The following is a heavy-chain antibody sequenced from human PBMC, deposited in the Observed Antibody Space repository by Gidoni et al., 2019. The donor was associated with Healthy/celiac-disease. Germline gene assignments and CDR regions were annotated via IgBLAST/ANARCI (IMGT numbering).Heavy chain of an antibody. J-gene: IGHJ4*02. D-gene: IGHD6-19*01. Sequence: EVQLVESGGGLVQPGGSRRLSCEASGFTFSSFWMSWVRQAPGKGLEWVANIKQDGSEKYYVDSVKGRFTISRDNAKNSLYLQMNSLRAEDTAVYYCASSYSSGWSYFDYWGQGTLVTVSS. CDR1: GFTFSSFW. V-gene: IGHV3-7*03. CDR3: ASSYSSGWSYFDY. CDR2: IKQDGSEK.